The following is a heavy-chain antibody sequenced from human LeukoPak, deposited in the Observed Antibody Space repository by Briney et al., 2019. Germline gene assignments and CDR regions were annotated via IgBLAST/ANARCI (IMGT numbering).Heavy chain of an antibody. CDR2: IKQDGSEK. V-gene: IGHV3-7*01. J-gene: IGHJ5*02. CDR1: GSTFSSYW. D-gene: IGHD6-19*01. Sequence: GGSLRLSCAASGSTFSSYWMSWVRQAPGKGLEWVANIKQDGSEKYYVDSVKGRFTISRDNAKNSLYLQMNSLRAEATAVYYCARKSYSSDWYNWFDPWGQGTLVTVSS. CDR3: ARKSYSSDWYNWFDP.